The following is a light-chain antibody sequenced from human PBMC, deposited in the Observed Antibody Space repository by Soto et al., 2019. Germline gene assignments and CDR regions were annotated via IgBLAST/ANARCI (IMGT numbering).Light chain of an antibody. Sequence: QAVVTQPASVSGSPGQSITISCTGTSSDVGGYNYVSWYQQHPGKAPKLMIHEVTNRPSGVSNRFSGSKSGNTASLTISGLQAEDEADYYCSSYTSSSTLVVFGGGTKLTVL. CDR3: SSYTSSSTLVV. V-gene: IGLV2-14*01. J-gene: IGLJ2*01. CDR2: EVT. CDR1: SSDVGGYNY.